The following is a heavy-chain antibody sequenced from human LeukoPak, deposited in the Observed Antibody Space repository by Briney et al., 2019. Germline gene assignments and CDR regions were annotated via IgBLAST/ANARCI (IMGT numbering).Heavy chain of an antibody. J-gene: IGHJ4*02. CDR2: IFSGDSDT. CDR3: ARARYCSGGSCSTEY. Sequence: ESLKISCKGSGYSFTTYWIGWVRQMPGKGLEWMGIIFSGDSDTSYSPSFQGHVTISADKSIGTACLKWSSLTASDTAMYYCARARYCSGGSCSTEYWGQGTLVTVSS. D-gene: IGHD2-15*01. CDR1: GYSFTTYW. V-gene: IGHV5-51*01.